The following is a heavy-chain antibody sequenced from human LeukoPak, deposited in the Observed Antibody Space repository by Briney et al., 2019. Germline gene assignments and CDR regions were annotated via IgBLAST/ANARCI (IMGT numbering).Heavy chain of an antibody. V-gene: IGHV3-7*01. CDR3: ARDLSGGSYYPFPYY. Sequence: GGSLRLSCAASGFTLSTYAMSWVRQAPGKGLEWVANIKQDGSEKYYVDSVKGRFTISRDNAKNSLYLQMNSLRAEDTAVYYCARDLSGGSYYPFPYYWGQGTLVTVSS. D-gene: IGHD1-26*01. J-gene: IGHJ4*02. CDR2: IKQDGSEK. CDR1: GFTLSTYA.